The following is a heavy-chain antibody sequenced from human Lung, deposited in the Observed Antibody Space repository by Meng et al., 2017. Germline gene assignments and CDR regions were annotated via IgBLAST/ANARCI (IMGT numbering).Heavy chain of an antibody. CDR1: GGSISSGNW. V-gene: IGHV4-4*02. D-gene: IGHD4-17*01. CDR3: ARNGAYCLHS. CDR2: ISHSGNT. Sequence: QVQRQESGPRRVKPSETLSLTCAVSGGSISSGNWWSWVRQPPGKGLEWIGEISHSGNTNYSPSFRGRVTMSVGRSRDQFSLELNSVTAADTAVYFCARNGAYCLHSWGQGTLVTVSS. J-gene: IGHJ4*02.